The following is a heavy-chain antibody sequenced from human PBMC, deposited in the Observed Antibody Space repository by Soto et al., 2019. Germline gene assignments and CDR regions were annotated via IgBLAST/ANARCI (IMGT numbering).Heavy chain of an antibody. CDR3: AKNQERELPRVIDF. V-gene: IGHV3-23*01. D-gene: IGHD1-7*01. CDR2: MSGSSSTT. CDR1: GFTFSSYA. Sequence: PGGSLRLSCAASGFTFSSYAMSWVRQAPGGGLEWVSSMSGSSSTTYYADSVRGRFTISRDRSKNTLYPQMSSLRAEDTALYYCAKNQERELPRVIDFWGQGTLVTVSS. J-gene: IGHJ4*02.